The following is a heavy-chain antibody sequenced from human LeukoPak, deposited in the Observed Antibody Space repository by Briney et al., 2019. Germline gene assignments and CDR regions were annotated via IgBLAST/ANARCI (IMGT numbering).Heavy chain of an antibody. CDR1: GYTFTSYG. CDR3: AKDVVVVPAAKGVSNWFDP. J-gene: IGHJ5*02. Sequence: ASVKVSCKASGYTFTSYGISWVRQAPGQGLEWMGWISAYNGNTNYAQKLQGRVTMTTDTSTSTAYMELRSLRSDDTAVYYCAKDVVVVPAAKGVSNWFDPWGQGTLVTVSS. D-gene: IGHD2-2*01. V-gene: IGHV1-18*01. CDR2: ISAYNGNT.